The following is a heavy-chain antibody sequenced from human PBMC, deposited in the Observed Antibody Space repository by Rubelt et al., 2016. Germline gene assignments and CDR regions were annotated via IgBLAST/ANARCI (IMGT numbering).Heavy chain of an antibody. CDR1: GFTFSSYA. V-gene: IGHV3-30*04. CDR3: ARLFLSGLGYDGTILEWPPKGWFDP. CDR2: ISYDGSNK. D-gene: IGHD3-3*01. J-gene: IGHJ5*02. Sequence: QVQLVESGGGVVQPGRSLRLSCAASGFTFSSYAMHWVRQAPGKGLEWVAVISYDGSNKYYADSVKGRFTISRDNSNNTLYLQMNSLRAEETAVYYCARLFLSGLGYDGTILEWPPKGWFDPWGQGTLVTVSS.